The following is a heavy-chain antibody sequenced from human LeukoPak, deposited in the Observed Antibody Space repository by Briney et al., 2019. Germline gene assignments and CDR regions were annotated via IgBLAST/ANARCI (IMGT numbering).Heavy chain of an antibody. CDR2: IYTSGST. V-gene: IGHV4-61*02. Sequence: SETLSLTCTVSGGSISSGSYYWSWIRQPAGKGLEGIGRIYTSGSTNYNPSLKSRVTISVDTSKNQFSLKLSSVTAADTAVYYCARVKSYYYGSGSPDYWGQGTLVTVSS. J-gene: IGHJ4*02. CDR3: ARVKSYYYGSGSPDY. D-gene: IGHD3-10*01. CDR1: GGSISSGSYY.